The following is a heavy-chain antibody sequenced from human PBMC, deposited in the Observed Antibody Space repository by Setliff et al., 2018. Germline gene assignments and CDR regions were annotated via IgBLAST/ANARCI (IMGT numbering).Heavy chain of an antibody. D-gene: IGHD2-2*01. J-gene: IGHJ4*02. V-gene: IGHV1-18*01. CDR3: ARGPKDFVVVAAAHRFDN. Sequence: GASVKVSCKTSGYTFNTYGISWVRQAPGQGLEWMGWISCYNGDRRYAQSLQGRVTVTTDTSTNTVYMERRSLRSDDTALYYCARGPKDFVVVAAAHRFDNWGQGTLVTVSS. CDR2: ISCYNGDR. CDR1: GYTFNTYG.